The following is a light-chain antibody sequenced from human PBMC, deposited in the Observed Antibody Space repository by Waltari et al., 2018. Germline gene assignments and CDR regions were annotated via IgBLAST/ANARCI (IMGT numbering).Light chain of an antibody. Sequence: QSVLTQPPSVSGAPGQRITISCTGRSTNIGAFYDVHWYKQVPGTAPKVLIFGNNNRPSGVPDRFSGSKSGTSASLVISGIQAEDEAVYHCQSYDSVLSGVVFGGGTKVTVL. CDR3: QSYDSVLSGVV. CDR1: STNIGAFYD. V-gene: IGLV1-40*01. J-gene: IGLJ2*01. CDR2: GNN.